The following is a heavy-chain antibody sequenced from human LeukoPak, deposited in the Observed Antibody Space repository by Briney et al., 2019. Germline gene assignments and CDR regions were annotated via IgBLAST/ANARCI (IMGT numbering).Heavy chain of an antibody. CDR2: ISYTGST. CDR1: GVSISSYY. Sequence: SETLSLTCTVSGVSISSYYWSWIRQPPGKGLEWIGYISYTGSTDYNPSLKSRVTISLDTSKNQFSLKLSSVTAADTAVYYCTRGRSSGLAYWGQGTLLTVSS. V-gene: IGHV4-59*01. CDR3: TRGRSSGLAY. J-gene: IGHJ4*02. D-gene: IGHD6-19*01.